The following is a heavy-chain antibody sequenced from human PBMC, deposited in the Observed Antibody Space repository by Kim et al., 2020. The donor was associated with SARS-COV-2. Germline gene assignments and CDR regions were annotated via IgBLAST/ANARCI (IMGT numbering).Heavy chain of an antibody. CDR1: GGTFSSYA. J-gene: IGHJ4*02. V-gene: IGHV1-69*13. CDR2: IIPIFGTA. CDR3: ARGGSHYYDSSGYYLFPSFYEFDY. Sequence: SVKVSCKASGGTFSSYAISWVRQAPGQGLEWMGGIIPIFGTANYAQKFQGRVTITADESTSTAYMELSSLRSEDTAVYYCARGGSHYYDSSGYYLFPSFYEFDYWGQGTLVTVSS. D-gene: IGHD3-22*01.